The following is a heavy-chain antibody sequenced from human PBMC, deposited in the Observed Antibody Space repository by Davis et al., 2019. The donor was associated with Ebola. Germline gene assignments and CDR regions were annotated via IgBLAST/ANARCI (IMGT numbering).Heavy chain of an antibody. Sequence: GESLKISCAASGFTFSSYAMNWVRQAPGKGLEWVSSITSGGVSTFYADSVKGRFTISRDNAKNTLYLQMNSLRAEDTAVYYCARVGVVIDYWGQGTLVTVSS. V-gene: IGHV3-23*01. J-gene: IGHJ4*02. D-gene: IGHD3-3*01. CDR3: ARVGVVIDY. CDR2: ITSGGVST. CDR1: GFTFSSYA.